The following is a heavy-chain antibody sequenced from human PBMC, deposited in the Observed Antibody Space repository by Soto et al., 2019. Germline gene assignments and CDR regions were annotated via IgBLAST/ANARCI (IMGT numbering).Heavy chain of an antibody. CDR2: ISAHNGNT. CDR3: ARGRYGDY. V-gene: IGHV1-18*01. J-gene: IGHJ4*02. CDR1: GDTLTTYG. Sequence: QVHLVQSGAEVKKPGASVKVSCKGSGDTLTTYGITWVRQAPGQGLEWMGWISAHNGNTNYAQKLQGRVTVTRDTSTSTAYMELRSLRSDDTAVYYCARGRYGDYWGQGALVTVSS. D-gene: IGHD1-1*01.